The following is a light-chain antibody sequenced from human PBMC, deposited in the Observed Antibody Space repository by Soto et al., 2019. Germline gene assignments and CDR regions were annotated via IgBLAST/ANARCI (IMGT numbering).Light chain of an antibody. Sequence: QSVLTQPASVSGSPGQSITISCTGTSHDIGAYNFVSWYQQHPGKAPKLMLYDVNIRPSGVSNRFSGSKSGNTASLTISGLQAEDEADYYCTSWTTSTTMIFGGGTKLTVL. CDR2: DVN. CDR3: TSWTTSTTMI. V-gene: IGLV2-14*03. J-gene: IGLJ2*01. CDR1: SHDIGAYNF.